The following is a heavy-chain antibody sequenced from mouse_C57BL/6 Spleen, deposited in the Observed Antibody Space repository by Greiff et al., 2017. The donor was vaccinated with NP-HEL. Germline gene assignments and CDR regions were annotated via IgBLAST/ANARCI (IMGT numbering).Heavy chain of an antibody. CDR1: GYTFTSSW. J-gene: IGHJ2*01. Sequence: QVQLQQPGAELVMPGASVKLSCKASGYTFTSSWMHWVKQRPGQGLEWIGEIDPSDSYTNYNQKFKGKSTLTVDKSSSTAYMQLSSLTSEDSAVYYCARGGDFYYFDYWGQGTTLTVSS. CDR2: IDPSDSYT. V-gene: IGHV1-69*01. CDR3: ARGGDFYYFDY. D-gene: IGHD2-13*01.